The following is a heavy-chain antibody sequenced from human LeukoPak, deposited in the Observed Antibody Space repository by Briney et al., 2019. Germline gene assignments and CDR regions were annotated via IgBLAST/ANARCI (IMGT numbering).Heavy chain of an antibody. J-gene: IGHJ5*02. Sequence: SETLSLTCTVSGGSISSYYWSWIRQPAGKGLEWIARIYTSGSTNYNPSLKSRVTMSVDTSKNQFSLKLSSVTAADTAVYYCAREGGVVVISYNWFDPWGQGTLVTVSS. CDR2: IYTSGST. V-gene: IGHV4-4*07. CDR1: GGSISSYY. D-gene: IGHD3-22*01. CDR3: AREGGVVVISYNWFDP.